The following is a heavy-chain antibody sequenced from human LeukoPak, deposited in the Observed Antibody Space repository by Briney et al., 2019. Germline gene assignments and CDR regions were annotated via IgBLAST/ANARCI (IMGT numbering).Heavy chain of an antibody. V-gene: IGHV1-18*01. J-gene: IGHJ4*02. D-gene: IGHD2-2*01. CDR2: ISAYNGNT. CDR1: GYTFTSYG. Sequence: ASVKVSCKASGYTFTSYGISWVRQAPGQGLEWMGWISAYNGNTNYAQKFQGRVTMTRNTSISTAYMELSSLRSGDTAVYYCARYCSSTSCYEGGFDYWGQGTLVTVSS. CDR3: ARYCSSTSCYEGGFDY.